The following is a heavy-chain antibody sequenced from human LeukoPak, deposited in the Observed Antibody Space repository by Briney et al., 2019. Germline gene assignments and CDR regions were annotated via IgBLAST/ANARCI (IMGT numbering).Heavy chain of an antibody. J-gene: IGHJ4*02. V-gene: IGHV3-7*01. Sequence: PGGSLRLSCAASGFTFSSYWMTWVRQAPGKGLEWVANIKQDGSEKSYVDSVKGRFTISRDNANNSLFLQMNSLRAEDTAVYYCAKAHSGGGVYWGQGALVTVSS. CDR3: AKAHSGGGVY. CDR2: IKQDGSEK. D-gene: IGHD2-8*02. CDR1: GFTFSSYW.